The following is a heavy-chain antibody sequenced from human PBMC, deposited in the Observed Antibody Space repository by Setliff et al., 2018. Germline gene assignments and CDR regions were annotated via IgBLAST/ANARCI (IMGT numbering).Heavy chain of an antibody. V-gene: IGHV1-69*05. Sequence: SVKVSCKASGGTFSSYGITWVWQAPGQGLEWMGGTIPMFGTTNYAQKFQGRVTIITDESTSTAYMQLSSLGSDDTAVYYCVREGVDRRSSTDYRYYMDVWGEGTTVTVSS. D-gene: IGHD5-12*01. CDR1: GGTFSSYG. J-gene: IGHJ6*03. CDR2: TIPMFGTT. CDR3: VREGVDRRSSTDYRYYMDV.